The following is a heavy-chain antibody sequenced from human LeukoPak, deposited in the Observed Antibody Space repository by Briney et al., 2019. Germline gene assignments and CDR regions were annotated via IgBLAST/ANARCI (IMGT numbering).Heavy chain of an antibody. Sequence: GGSLRLSCAASGFTFDDYAMHWVRQAPGKGLAWVSGISWNSGSIGYADSVKGRFTISRDNAKNSLYLQMNSLRAEDTALYYCAKDTLSGSYSVGGPFDYWGQGTLVTVSS. CDR1: GFTFDDYA. V-gene: IGHV3-9*01. J-gene: IGHJ4*02. CDR3: AKDTLSGSYSVGGPFDY. D-gene: IGHD1-26*01. CDR2: ISWNSGSI.